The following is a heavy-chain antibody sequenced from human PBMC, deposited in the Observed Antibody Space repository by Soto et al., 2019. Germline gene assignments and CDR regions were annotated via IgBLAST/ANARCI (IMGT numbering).Heavy chain of an antibody. D-gene: IGHD4-4*01. Sequence: EVQLVESGGGLVQPGGSLRLSCAASGFTFSSYEMNWVRQAPGKGLEWVSYISSSGSTIYYADSVKGRFTISRDNAKNSLYLQMNSLRAEDTAVYYCARQNVYRKKRADFDYWGQGTLVTVSS. CDR2: ISSSGSTI. CDR1: GFTFSSYE. V-gene: IGHV3-48*03. J-gene: IGHJ4*02. CDR3: ARQNVYRKKRADFDY.